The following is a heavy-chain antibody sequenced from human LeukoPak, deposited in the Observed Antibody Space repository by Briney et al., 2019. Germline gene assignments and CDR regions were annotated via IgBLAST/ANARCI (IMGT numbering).Heavy chain of an antibody. D-gene: IGHD2-2*03. CDR2: ISAYNGNT. Sequence: GASVKVSCKASGYTFTSYGISWVRQAPGQGLEWMGWISAYNGNTNYARKLQGRVTMTTDTSTSTAYMELRSLRSDDTAVYYCARDLPPGYCSSTSCRCYFDYWGQGTLVTVSS. CDR3: ARDLPPGYCSSTSCRCYFDY. J-gene: IGHJ4*02. CDR1: GYTFTSYG. V-gene: IGHV1-18*01.